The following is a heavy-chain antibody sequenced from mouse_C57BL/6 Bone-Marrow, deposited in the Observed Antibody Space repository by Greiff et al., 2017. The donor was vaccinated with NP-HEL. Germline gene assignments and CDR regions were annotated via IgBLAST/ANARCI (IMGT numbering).Heavy chain of an antibody. CDR3: AKNRRAWYFDV. CDR1: GFSLTSYG. J-gene: IGHJ1*03. Sequence: VQLQQSGPGLVQPSQSLSITCTVSGFSLTSYGVHWVRQSPGKGLEWLGVIWRGGSTDYNAAFMSRLSITKDNSKSQVFFKMHSLQADDSAIYYCAKNRRAWYFDVWGTGTTVTVSS. CDR2: IWRGGST. V-gene: IGHV2-5*01. D-gene: IGHD3-1*01.